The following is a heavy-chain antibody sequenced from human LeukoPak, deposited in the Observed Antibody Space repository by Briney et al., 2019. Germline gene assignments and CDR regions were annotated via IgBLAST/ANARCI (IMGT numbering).Heavy chain of an antibody. D-gene: IGHD2-2*01. V-gene: IGHV1-46*01. Sequence: ASVKVSCKASGYTFTSYYMHWVRQAPGQGLEWMGIINPSGGSTSYAQKFQGRVTITRDTSISTAYMELSSLRSEDTAVYYCARRARDCSRTSCFNYYYYTDVWGKGTTVTVSS. CDR1: GYTFTSYY. J-gene: IGHJ6*03. CDR2: INPSGGST. CDR3: ARRARDCSRTSCFNYYYYTDV.